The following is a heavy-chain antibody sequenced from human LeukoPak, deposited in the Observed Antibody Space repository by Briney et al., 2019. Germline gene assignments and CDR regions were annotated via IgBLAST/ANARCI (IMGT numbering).Heavy chain of an antibody. J-gene: IGHJ4*02. V-gene: IGHV1-46*01. Sequence: ASVNLSCTASGHIFTNYHLHWVRLAPGRGHEWMGAVYTDGGTIANTRSFQDRVTMTRDVSTRTVYMELSSLNSEDTAVYYCATEAPGSYRFDNWGQEILVTVSS. CDR1: GHIFTNYH. CDR3: ATEAPGSYRFDN. CDR2: VYTDGGTI. D-gene: IGHD3-10*01.